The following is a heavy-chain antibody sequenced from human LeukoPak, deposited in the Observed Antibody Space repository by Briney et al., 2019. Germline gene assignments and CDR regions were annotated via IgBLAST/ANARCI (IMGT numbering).Heavy chain of an antibody. CDR1: GGSISSYY. D-gene: IGHD3-10*01. CDR2: IYYSGST. Sequence: PSETLSLTCTVSGGSISSYYWSWIRQPPGKGLEWIGYIYYSGSTNYNPSLKSRVTISVDTSKNQFSLKLSSATAADTAVYYCARLRMSDAFDIWGQGTMVTVSS. CDR3: ARLRMSDAFDI. J-gene: IGHJ3*02. V-gene: IGHV4-59*08.